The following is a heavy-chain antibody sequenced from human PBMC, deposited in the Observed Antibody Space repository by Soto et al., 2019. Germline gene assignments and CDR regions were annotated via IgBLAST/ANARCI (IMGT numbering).Heavy chain of an antibody. CDR1: GFTFDDYA. V-gene: IGHV3-9*01. CDR2: ISWNSGSI. Sequence: EVQLVESGGGLVQPGRSLRLSCAASGFTFDDYAMHWVRQAPGKGLEWVSGISWNSGSIGYADSVKGRFTISRDNAKNSVYLQMNSLRAEDTALYYCANGGKYSSGWLHYWGQGTLVTVSS. D-gene: IGHD6-19*01. J-gene: IGHJ4*02. CDR3: ANGGKYSSGWLHY.